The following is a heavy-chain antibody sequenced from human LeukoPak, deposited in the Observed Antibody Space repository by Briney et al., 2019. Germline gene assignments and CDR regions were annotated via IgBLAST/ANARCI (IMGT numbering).Heavy chain of an antibody. CDR2: IIPILGIA. J-gene: IGHJ4*02. D-gene: IGHD3-10*01. CDR1: GGTFSSYA. CDR3: ARAFAGFGELLS. V-gene: IGHV1-69*04. Sequence: SVKVSCKASGGTFSSYAISWLRQAPGQGLEWMGRIIPILGIANYAQKFQGRVTMTRDTSTSTVYMELSSLRSEDTAVYYCARAFAGFGELLSWGQGTLVTVSS.